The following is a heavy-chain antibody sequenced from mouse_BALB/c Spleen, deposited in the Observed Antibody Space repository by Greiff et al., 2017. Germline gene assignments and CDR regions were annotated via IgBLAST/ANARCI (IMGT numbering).Heavy chain of an antibody. V-gene: IGHV2-6-5*01. J-gene: IGHJ4*01. CDR2: IWGGGST. CDR1: GFSLTDYG. D-gene: IGHD2-3*01. Sequence: QVQLQQSGPGLVAPSQSLSITCTVSGFSLTDYGVSWIRQPPGKGLEWLGVIWGGGSTYYNSALKSRLSISKDNSKSQVFLKMNSLQTDDTAMYYCAKGYDGPLYYAMDYWGQGTSVTVSS. CDR3: AKGYDGPLYYAMDY.